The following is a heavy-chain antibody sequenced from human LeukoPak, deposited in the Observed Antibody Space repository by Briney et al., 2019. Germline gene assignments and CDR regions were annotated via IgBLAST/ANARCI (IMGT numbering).Heavy chain of an antibody. D-gene: IGHD6-13*01. CDR2: ISSNSGTT. J-gene: IGHJ4*03. Sequence: GGSLRLSCAASGFSFSNYVMTWVRQAPGKGLEWVSGISSNSGTTYYADSVKGRFTISRDNSKNTLYLQMNSLRAEDTAVYYCAKRVHSASWYAAFDYWGQGTTVTVSS. CDR3: AKRVHSASWYAAFDY. CDR1: GFSFSNYV. V-gene: IGHV3-23*01.